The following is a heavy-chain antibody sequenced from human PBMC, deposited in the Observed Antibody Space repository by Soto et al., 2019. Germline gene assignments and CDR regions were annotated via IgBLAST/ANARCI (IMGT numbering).Heavy chain of an antibody. J-gene: IGHJ4*02. Sequence: EVQLLESGGGLVQPGGSLRLSCAASGFTFSSYAMIWVRQSPGKGLVWVSSISGSGGSTYYADSVKGRFTISRDNSKNTLYLQMNSLRAEDTAVYYCAKGHSSVYPFFDYSGQGTLVTVSS. CDR2: ISGSGGST. D-gene: IGHD3-22*01. CDR3: AKGHSSVYPFFDY. CDR1: GFTFSSYA. V-gene: IGHV3-23*01.